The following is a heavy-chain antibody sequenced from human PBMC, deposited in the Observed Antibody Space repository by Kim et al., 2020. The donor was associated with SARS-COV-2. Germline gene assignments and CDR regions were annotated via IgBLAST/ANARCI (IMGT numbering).Heavy chain of an antibody. Sequence: SVKVSCKASGGTFSSYAISWVRQAPGQGLEWMGGIIPIFGTANYAQKFQGRVTITADESTSTAYMELSSLRSEDTAVYYFARDVRDAAAAVVVPRGSYNYFGMVVWGQGTTVTVSS. V-gene: IGHV1-69*13. CDR3: ARDVRDAAAAVVVPRGSYNYFGMVV. CDR1: GGTFSSYA. D-gene: IGHD6-13*01. J-gene: IGHJ6*02. CDR2: IIPIFGTA.